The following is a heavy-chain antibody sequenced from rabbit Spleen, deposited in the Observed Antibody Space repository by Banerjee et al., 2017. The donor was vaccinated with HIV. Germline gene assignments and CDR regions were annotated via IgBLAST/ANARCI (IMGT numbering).Heavy chain of an antibody. J-gene: IGHJ6*01. CDR3: ARGIAYGYAGDAYPPYAMDL. V-gene: IGHV1S40*01. CDR1: GFYFSSSYW. CDR2: IYGGGSGST. Sequence: QSLEVSGGDLVKPVASLTLSCKASGFYFSSSYWMCWFCQAPGKGLEWIACIYGGGSGSTYYASWAKGRFTISKTSSTTVTLRMTSLTAADTATYFCARGIAYGYAGDAYPPYAMDLLGQGTLVTVS. D-gene: IGHD6-1*01.